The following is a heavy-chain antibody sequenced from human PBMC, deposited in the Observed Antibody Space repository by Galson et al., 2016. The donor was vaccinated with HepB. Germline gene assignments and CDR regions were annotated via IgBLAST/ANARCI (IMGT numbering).Heavy chain of an antibody. CDR3: ARLGAGATRDDTFDI. CDR2: IGSVGSHI. Sequence: SLRLSCAASGFSFSSYSMNWVRQAPGKGLEWVSSIGSVGSHIYHADSLKGRFTISRDNAKNSLLLQLNRLSAEDTAVYYCARLGAGATRDDTFDIWGQGTMVTVSS. J-gene: IGHJ3*02. V-gene: IGHV3-21*01. D-gene: IGHD7-27*01. CDR1: GFSFSSYS.